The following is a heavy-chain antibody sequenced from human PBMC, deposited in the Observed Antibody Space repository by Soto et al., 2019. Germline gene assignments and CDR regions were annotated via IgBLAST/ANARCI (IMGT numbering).Heavy chain of an antibody. Sequence: QVQLVQSGAEVKKPGASVKVSCKASGYTFTSYGISWVRQAPGQGLEWMGWISAYNGNTNYAQKLQGSVTMTTDTTPSTAYMTLSSLRSDDTAVSSCARAPHSSWYAPWGQGTLVTVSS. D-gene: IGHD6-13*01. V-gene: IGHV1-18*01. CDR1: GYTFTSYG. J-gene: IGHJ5*02. CDR3: ARAPHSSWYAP. CDR2: ISAYNGNT.